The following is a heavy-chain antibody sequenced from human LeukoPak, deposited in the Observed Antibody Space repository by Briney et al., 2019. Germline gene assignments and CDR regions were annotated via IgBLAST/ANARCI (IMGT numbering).Heavy chain of an antibody. J-gene: IGHJ4*02. D-gene: IGHD3-10*01. Sequence: SETLSLTCTGSGGSMSSSSYYWGWIGQPPGKRLEWIGSIYYSGSTYYNPSLKSRVTISVDTSKNQFSLKLSSVTAADTAVYYCVGVWFGELLYQYFDYWGQGTLVTVSS. V-gene: IGHV4-39*01. CDR2: IYYSGST. CDR3: VGVWFGELLYQYFDY. CDR1: GGSMSSSSYY.